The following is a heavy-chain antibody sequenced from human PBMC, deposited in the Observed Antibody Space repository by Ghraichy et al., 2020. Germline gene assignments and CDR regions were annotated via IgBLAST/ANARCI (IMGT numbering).Heavy chain of an antibody. D-gene: IGHD3-10*01. CDR3: AREYYGSGSFFDYYYGMDV. J-gene: IGHJ6*02. CDR2: ISSSSSYI. Sequence: GGSLRLSCAASGFTFSSYSMNWVRQAPGKGLEWVSSISSSSSYIYYADSVKGRFTISRDNAKNSLYLQMNSLRAEDTAVYYCAREYYGSGSFFDYYYGMDVWGQGTTVTVSS. CDR1: GFTFSSYS. V-gene: IGHV3-21*01.